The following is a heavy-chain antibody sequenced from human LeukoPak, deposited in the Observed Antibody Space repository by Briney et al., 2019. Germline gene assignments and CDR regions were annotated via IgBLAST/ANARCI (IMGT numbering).Heavy chain of an antibody. CDR3: ARRSVVGARTYYFDY. D-gene: IGHD2-15*01. CDR1: GGSISSYH. CDR2: VYHSGGT. Sequence: SETLSLTCTVSGGSISSYHWNWIRQSPGKGLEWIGYVYHSGGTNYNPSLKSRVTISLDTSKNQFSVKLNSVTAADTAVYYCARRSVVGARTYYFDYWGQGTLVTVSS. J-gene: IGHJ4*02. V-gene: IGHV4-59*01.